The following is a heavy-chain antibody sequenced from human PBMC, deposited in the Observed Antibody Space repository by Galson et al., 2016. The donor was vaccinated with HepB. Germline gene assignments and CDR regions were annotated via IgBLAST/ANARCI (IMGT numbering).Heavy chain of an antibody. CDR1: GFSLTTSGVG. CDR3: ANIYDGLDV. CDR2: IFWDDDK. Sequence: PALVKPTQTLTLTCTFSGFSLTTSGVGVGWIRQPPGKTLEWLTLIFWDDDKRYNPSMKSRLTIAKDSSENQVVLRMTNVDPMDTATYYRANIYDGLDVWGQGTTVTVSS. V-gene: IGHV2-5*02. J-gene: IGHJ6*02.